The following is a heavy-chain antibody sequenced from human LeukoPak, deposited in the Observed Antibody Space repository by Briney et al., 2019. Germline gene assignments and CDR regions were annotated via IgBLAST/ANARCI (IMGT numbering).Heavy chain of an antibody. D-gene: IGHD2-2*01. J-gene: IGHJ6*02. V-gene: IGHV3-7*03. CDR3: AKESRYYYGMDV. CDR2: IKQDGSEK. Sequence: GGSLRLSCVASGFTFSSSWMSWVRQAPGKGLEWVANIKQDGSEKSYVESVRGRFTISRDNAKNSLYLQMNSLRAEDTALYYCAKESRYYYGMDVWGQGTTVTVSS. CDR1: GFTFSSSW.